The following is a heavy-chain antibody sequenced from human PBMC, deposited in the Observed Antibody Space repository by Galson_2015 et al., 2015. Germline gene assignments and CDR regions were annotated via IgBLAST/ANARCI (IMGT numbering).Heavy chain of an antibody. J-gene: IGHJ3*02. CDR1: GFTFSSYW. CDR2: INSDGSST. V-gene: IGHV3-74*01. CDR3: AREKAPHGDYLNDAFDI. D-gene: IGHD4-17*01. Sequence: SLRLSCAASGFTFSSYWMHWVRQAPGKGLVWVSRINSDGSSTRYADSVKGRFTISRDNSKNTLYVHMNSLRAEDTAVYYCAREKAPHGDYLNDAFDIWGQGTMVTVSS.